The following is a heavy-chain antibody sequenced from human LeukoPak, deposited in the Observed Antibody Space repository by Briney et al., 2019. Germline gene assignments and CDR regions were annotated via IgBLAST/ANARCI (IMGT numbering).Heavy chain of an antibody. Sequence: GSLRLSCAASGFTFSSYSMNWVRQAPGKGLEWIGYVSDSGSTNYNPSLKSRVTISVDTSKNQFSLRLSSVTAADTAVYYCARDGSGALRYNWFDPWGQGTLVTVSS. CDR3: ARDGSGALRYNWFDP. CDR2: VSDSGST. CDR1: GFTFSSYS. J-gene: IGHJ5*02. D-gene: IGHD3-10*01. V-gene: IGHV4-59*01.